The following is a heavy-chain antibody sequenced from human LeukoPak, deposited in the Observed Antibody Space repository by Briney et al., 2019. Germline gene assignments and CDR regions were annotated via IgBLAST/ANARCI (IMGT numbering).Heavy chain of an antibody. Sequence: GRSLRLSCAASGFTFSSYAMHWVRQAPGKGLEWVAVISYDGSNKYYADSVKGRFTISRDNSKNTLYLQMNSLRAEDTAVYYCARAGGYDFLASMDVWGKGTTVIVSS. J-gene: IGHJ6*03. D-gene: IGHD3-3*01. V-gene: IGHV3-30-3*01. CDR2: ISYDGSNK. CDR3: ARAGGYDFLASMDV. CDR1: GFTFSSYA.